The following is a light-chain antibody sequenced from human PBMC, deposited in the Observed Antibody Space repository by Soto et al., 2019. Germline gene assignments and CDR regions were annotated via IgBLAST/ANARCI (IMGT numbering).Light chain of an antibody. CDR3: QSYDRSLSASV. CDR2: SNS. J-gene: IGLJ2*01. CDR1: TSDIGAGSD. V-gene: IGLV1-40*01. Sequence: QSVLTQPPSVSGAPGRRVTISCTGSTSDIGAGSDVHWYQQLPGTAPKLLIYSNSNRPSGVPDRFSGSKSGTSASLAITGLQADDEANYYCQSYDRSLSASVFGGGTKVTVL.